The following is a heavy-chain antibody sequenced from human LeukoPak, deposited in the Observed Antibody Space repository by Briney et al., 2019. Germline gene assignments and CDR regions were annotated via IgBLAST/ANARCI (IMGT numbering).Heavy chain of an antibody. Sequence: GGSLRLSCAASGFTFSSYSMNWVRQAPGKGLEWVSSISSSSSYIYYADSVKGRFTISRDNAKNSLYLQMNSLRAEDTAVYYCARVHSSPNAFDIWGQGTMVTVSS. D-gene: IGHD6-13*01. J-gene: IGHJ3*02. CDR2: ISSSSSYI. CDR1: GFTFSSYS. V-gene: IGHV3-21*01. CDR3: ARVHSSPNAFDI.